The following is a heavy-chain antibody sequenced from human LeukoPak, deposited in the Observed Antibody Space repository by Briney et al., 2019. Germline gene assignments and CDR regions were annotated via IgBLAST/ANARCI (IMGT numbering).Heavy chain of an antibody. CDR2: INYSGTT. CDR1: GGAFSGYY. J-gene: IGHJ4*02. D-gene: IGHD4-17*01. V-gene: IGHV4-34*01. Sequence: SETLSLTCAVNGGAFSGYYWSWIRQSPEQGLVWIGEINYSGTTISNPSLESRVSMSMDLTRKWFSLELTSVTAADTAVYYCARDGNYGEAGADYWGQGTLVTVSS. CDR3: ARDGNYGEAGADY.